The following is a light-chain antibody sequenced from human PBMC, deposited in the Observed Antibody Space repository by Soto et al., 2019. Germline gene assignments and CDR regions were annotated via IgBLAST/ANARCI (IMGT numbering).Light chain of an antibody. CDR3: QQYYSFPPT. CDR2: EAS. CDR1: QTISSW. Sequence: DIQMTQSPSTLSGSVGDRVTVTCRASQTISSWLAWYQQKPGKAPKLLIYEASSLEKGVPARFSGSGSGTDFTLTISCLQSEDFATYYCQQYYSFPPTFGQGTKVDI. V-gene: IGKV1-5*03. J-gene: IGKJ1*01.